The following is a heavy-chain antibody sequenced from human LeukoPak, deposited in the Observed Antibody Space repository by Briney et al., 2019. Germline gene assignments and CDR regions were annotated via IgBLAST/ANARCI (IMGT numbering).Heavy chain of an antibody. CDR2: IYYNGRT. CDR3: ARVDQHGGMVWFGEPANWFDP. V-gene: IGHV4-31*03. D-gene: IGHD3-10*01. Sequence: SETLSLTCTVSGGFISTGSYYWSWLRQPPGKGLEWIGYIYYNGRTYLNPSLESRLAISVDTSRNQFSLRLTSVTAADTAVYYCARVDQHGGMVWFGEPANWFDPWGQGTLVTVSS. J-gene: IGHJ5*02. CDR1: GGFISTGSYY.